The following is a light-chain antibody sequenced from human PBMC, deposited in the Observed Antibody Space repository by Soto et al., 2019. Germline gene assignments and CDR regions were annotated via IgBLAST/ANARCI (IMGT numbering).Light chain of an antibody. J-gene: IGLJ1*01. CDR1: RSDVGGYNY. V-gene: IGLV2-14*01. CDR3: SSYKSSTPLV. Sequence: QSALTQPASVSGSPGQSFTISCTGTRSDVGGYNYVSWYQQHPGKAPKLMIYDASNRPSGVSNRFSGSKSGNTASLTISGLQAEDEADSYCSSYKSSTPLVFGTVTKVTVL. CDR2: DAS.